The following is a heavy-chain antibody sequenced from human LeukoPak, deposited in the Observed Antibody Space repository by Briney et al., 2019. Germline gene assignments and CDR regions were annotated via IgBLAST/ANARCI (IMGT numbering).Heavy chain of an antibody. CDR1: GFTFSSYA. J-gene: IGHJ5*02. CDR3: ARDGERYCSGGSCYFTNWFDP. D-gene: IGHD2-15*01. V-gene: IGHV3-30-3*01. Sequence: GRSLRLSCAASGFTFSSYAMHWVRQAPGKGLEWVAVISYDGSNKYYADSVKGRSTISRDNSKNTLYLQMNSLRAEDTAVYYCARDGERYCSGGSCYFTNWFDPWGQGTLVTVSS. CDR2: ISYDGSNK.